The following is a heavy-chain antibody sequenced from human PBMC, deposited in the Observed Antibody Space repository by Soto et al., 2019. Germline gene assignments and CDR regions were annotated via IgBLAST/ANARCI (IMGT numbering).Heavy chain of an antibody. CDR3: AREAQYYYDPWGVEYWFDP. J-gene: IGHJ5*02. CDR1: GGSISGGDYY. V-gene: IGHV4-30-4*02. CDR2: ISYGGST. D-gene: IGHD3-22*01. Sequence: SETLSLTCTVSGGSISGGDYYWSWIRQHPGKGLDWIGCISYGGSTSYNPSLKSRVTISVDTSKNQFSLKLSSVTAADTAVYYCAREAQYYYDPWGVEYWFDPWGQGTLVTVSS.